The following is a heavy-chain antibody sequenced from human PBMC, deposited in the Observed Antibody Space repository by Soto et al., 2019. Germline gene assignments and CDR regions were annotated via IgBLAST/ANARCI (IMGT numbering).Heavy chain of an antibody. Sequence: LRLSCAASGFTFSSYGMHWVRQAPGKGLEWVAVIWYDGSNKYYADSVKGRFTISRDNSKNTLYLQMNSLRAEDTAVYYCARDLYTAMVTGQGYWGQGTLVTVSS. V-gene: IGHV3-33*01. CDR2: IWYDGSNK. D-gene: IGHD5-18*01. CDR1: GFTFSSYG. J-gene: IGHJ4*02. CDR3: ARDLYTAMVTGQGY.